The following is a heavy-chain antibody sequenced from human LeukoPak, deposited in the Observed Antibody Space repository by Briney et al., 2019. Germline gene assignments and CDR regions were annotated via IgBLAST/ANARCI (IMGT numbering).Heavy chain of an antibody. J-gene: IGHJ4*02. CDR2: IYHSGST. V-gene: IGHV4-30-4*01. CDR3: ARARHSSSWLRSWSYYFDY. Sequence: PSETLSLTCTVSGGSISSGDYYWSWIRQPPGKGLEWIGYIYHSGSTYYNPSLKSRVIISVDTSKNQFSLKLSSVTAADTAVYYCARARHSSSWLRSWSYYFDYWGQGTLVTVSS. CDR1: GGSISSGDYY. D-gene: IGHD6-13*01.